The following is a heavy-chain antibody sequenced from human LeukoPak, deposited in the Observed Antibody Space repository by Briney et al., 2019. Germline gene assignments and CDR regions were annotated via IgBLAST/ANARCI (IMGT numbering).Heavy chain of an antibody. CDR2: IYHSGST. J-gene: IGHJ6*02. CDR3: AREPYYYDSSGYPVHYYGMDV. Sequence: SETLSLTCAVSGGSISSGGYSWIWIRQPPGKGLEWSGYIYHSGSTYYNPSLKSRVTISVDSAKNHFSLKLSSVTAADTAVYYCAREPYYYDSSGYPVHYYGMDVWGQGTTVTVSS. D-gene: IGHD3-22*01. CDR1: GGSISSGGYS. V-gene: IGHV4-30-2*01.